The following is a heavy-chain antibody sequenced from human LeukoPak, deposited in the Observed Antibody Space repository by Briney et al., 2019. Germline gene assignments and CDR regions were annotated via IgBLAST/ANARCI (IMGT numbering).Heavy chain of an antibody. CDR1: GFTFGDYT. D-gene: IGHD1-26*01. CDR2: IRKKADGVTP. J-gene: IGHJ4*02. CDR3: TKDPPTRY. Sequence: PGRSLILSCTASGFTFGDYTITWIRQAPGKGLEWVGFIRKKADGVTPEYAASVKGRFIISRDDSKSIAYLQMNSLKTDDTAVYYCTKDPPTRYWGQGTLVSVSS. V-gene: IGHV3-49*03.